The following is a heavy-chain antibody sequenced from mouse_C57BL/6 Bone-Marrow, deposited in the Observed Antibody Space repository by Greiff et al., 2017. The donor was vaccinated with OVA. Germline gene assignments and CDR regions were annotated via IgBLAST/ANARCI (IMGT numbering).Heavy chain of an antibody. Sequence: QVQLKESGPELVKPGASVKISCKASGYAFSSSWMNWVKQRPGKGLEWIGRIYPGDGDTNYNGKFKGKATLTADKSSSTAYMQLSSLTSEDSAVYFCARGAYYSNYAYYAMDYWGQGTSVTVSS. CDR1: GYAFSSSW. CDR2: IYPGDGDT. V-gene: IGHV1-82*01. D-gene: IGHD2-5*01. CDR3: ARGAYYSNYAYYAMDY. J-gene: IGHJ4*01.